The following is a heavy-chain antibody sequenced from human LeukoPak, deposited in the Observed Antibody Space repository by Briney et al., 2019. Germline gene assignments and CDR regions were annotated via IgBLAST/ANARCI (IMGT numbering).Heavy chain of an antibody. CDR2: IYSGGST. CDR1: GFTFSSYS. Sequence: GGSLRLSFAASGFTFSSYSMNWVRQAPGKGLEWVSVIYSGGSTYYADSVKGRFTISRDNSKNTLYLQTNSLRAEDTAVYYCARGILWFGESIDAFDIWGQGTMVTVSS. D-gene: IGHD3-10*01. V-gene: IGHV3-66*01. J-gene: IGHJ3*02. CDR3: ARGILWFGESIDAFDI.